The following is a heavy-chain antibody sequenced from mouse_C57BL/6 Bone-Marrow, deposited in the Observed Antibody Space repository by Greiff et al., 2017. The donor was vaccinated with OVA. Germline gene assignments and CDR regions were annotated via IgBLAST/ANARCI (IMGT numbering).Heavy chain of an antibody. CDR3: ARGGDYYGSSYVGYFDY. D-gene: IGHD1-1*01. CDR2: ISYDGSN. V-gene: IGHV3-6*01. J-gene: IGHJ2*01. CDR1: GYSITSGYY. Sequence: ESGPGLVKPSQSLSLTCSVTGYSITSGYYWNWIRQFPGNKLEWMGYISYDGSNNYNPSLKNRISITRDTSKNQFFLKLNSVTTEDTATYYCARGGDYYGSSYVGYFDYWGQGTTLTVSS.